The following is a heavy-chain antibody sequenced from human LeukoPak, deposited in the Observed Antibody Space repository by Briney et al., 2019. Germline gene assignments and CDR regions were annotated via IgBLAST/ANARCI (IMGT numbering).Heavy chain of an antibody. J-gene: IGHJ3*02. D-gene: IGHD1/OR15-1a*01. CDR2: IKQDGSEK. CDR3: ARANRDAFDI. V-gene: IGHV3-7*01. CDR1: GFTFNSYW. Sequence: GGSLRLSCVASGFTFNSYWMSWVRQAPGKGLEWVANIKQDGSEKYYVDSVKGRFTISRDNVKNSLYLQMNSLRAEDTAVYYCARANRDAFDIWGQGTMVTVSS.